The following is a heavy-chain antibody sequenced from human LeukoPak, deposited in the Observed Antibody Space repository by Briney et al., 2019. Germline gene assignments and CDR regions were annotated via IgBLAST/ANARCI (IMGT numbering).Heavy chain of an antibody. CDR2: IWYDGSSK. Sequence: GGSPRLSCAASGFTFSSYGMHWVRQAPGKGLEWVALIWYDGSSKHYADSVRGRFTISRDNSKNTLYLQMNSLRAEDTAVYYCARDFELSHWGQGTLVTVSS. CDR3: ARDFELSH. D-gene: IGHD3-16*02. J-gene: IGHJ4*02. CDR1: GFTFSSYG. V-gene: IGHV3-33*01.